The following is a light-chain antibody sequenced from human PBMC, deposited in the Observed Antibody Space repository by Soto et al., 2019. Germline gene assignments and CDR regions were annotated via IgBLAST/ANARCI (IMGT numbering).Light chain of an antibody. V-gene: IGLV2-8*01. J-gene: IGLJ1*01. Sequence: QSVLTQPPSASGSPGQSVTISCTGTSSDVGDNYVSWYQQHLGKAPKLMISEVTNRPSGVSDRFSGSKSGNTASLTISGLQAEDEADYFCCSYAGGYTYLFGTGTKVTVL. CDR2: EVT. CDR3: CSYAGGYTYL. CDR1: SSDVGDNY.